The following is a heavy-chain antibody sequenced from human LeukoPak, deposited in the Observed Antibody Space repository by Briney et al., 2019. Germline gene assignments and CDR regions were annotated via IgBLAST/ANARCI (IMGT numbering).Heavy chain of an antibody. Sequence: PGGSLRLSCAASGFTFSNYAMSWVRQAPGKGLEWVSAISGSGDSTYYADSVKGRFTISRDNSKNTLYLQMNSLRAEDTAVYYCAKEGTAMVSGYYYYYYGMDVWGQGTTVTVSS. D-gene: IGHD5-18*01. J-gene: IGHJ6*02. CDR1: GFTFSNYA. V-gene: IGHV3-23*01. CDR2: ISGSGDST. CDR3: AKEGTAMVSGYYYYYYGMDV.